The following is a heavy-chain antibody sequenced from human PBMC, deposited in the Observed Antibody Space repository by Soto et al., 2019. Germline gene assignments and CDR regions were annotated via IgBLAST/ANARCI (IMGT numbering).Heavy chain of an antibody. CDR2: IIPIFGTA. D-gene: IGHD5-12*01. V-gene: IGHV1-69*12. Sequence: QVQLVQSGAEVKKPGSSVKVSCKASGGTFSSYAISWVRQAPGQGLEWMGGIIPIFGTANYAQKFQGRVTITEDESTSTAYMELGSLRSEDTAVYYCARDQSGWLQPYYFDYWGQGTLVTVSS. CDR1: GGTFSSYA. CDR3: ARDQSGWLQPYYFDY. J-gene: IGHJ4*02.